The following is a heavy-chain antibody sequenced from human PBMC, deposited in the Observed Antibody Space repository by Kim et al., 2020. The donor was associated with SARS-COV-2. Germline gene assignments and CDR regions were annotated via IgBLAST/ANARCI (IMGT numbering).Heavy chain of an antibody. D-gene: IGHD3-16*01. J-gene: IGHJ4*02. CDR2: INGDGSLT. V-gene: IGHV3-74*01. CDR1: EFTFSIYW. Sequence: GGSLRLSCVASEFTFSIYWMHWVRQVPGKGLVWVSRINGDGSLTNYADSVKGRFTISRDNAKNTLYLQMNSLRAEDTAVYYCARGLGDFWGRGTLVTVSS. CDR3: ARGLGDF.